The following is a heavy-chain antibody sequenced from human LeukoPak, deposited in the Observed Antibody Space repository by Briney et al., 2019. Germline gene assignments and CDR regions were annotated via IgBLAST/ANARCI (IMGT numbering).Heavy chain of an antibody. CDR2: INPNSGGT. CDR1: GYTFTGYS. Sequence: ASVKVSCKASGYTFTGYSIHWVRQAPGQGLEWMGWINPNSGGTNYAQKFQGRVTMTRDTSISTAYMELRRLRSDDTAVYYCARGIRTNWYFDLWGRGTLVTVSS. CDR3: ARGIRTNWYFDL. J-gene: IGHJ2*01. D-gene: IGHD3-10*01. V-gene: IGHV1-2*02.